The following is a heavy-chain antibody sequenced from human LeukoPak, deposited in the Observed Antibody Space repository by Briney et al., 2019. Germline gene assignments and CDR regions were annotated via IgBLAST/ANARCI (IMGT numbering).Heavy chain of an antibody. V-gene: IGHV3-53*01. Sequence: PGGSLRLSCAASGFTVSSNYMSWVRQAPGKGLEWVSVIYSGGSTYYADSVKGRFTISRDNSKNTLYLQMSSLRAEDTAVYYCARARLAVAGNYFEYWGQGTLVTVSS. D-gene: IGHD6-19*01. CDR1: GFTVSSNY. CDR2: IYSGGST. CDR3: ARARLAVAGNYFEY. J-gene: IGHJ4*02.